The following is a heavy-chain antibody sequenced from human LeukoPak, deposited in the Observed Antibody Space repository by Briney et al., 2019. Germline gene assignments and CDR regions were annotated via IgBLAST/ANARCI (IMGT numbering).Heavy chain of an antibody. CDR3: ARSYCSSTSCFAFDI. D-gene: IGHD2-2*01. Sequence: GGSLRLSCAAYGFTVSSNYMSWVRQAPGKGLEWVSVIYSGGSTYYADSVKGRFTISRDNSKNTLYLQMNSLRAEDTAVYYCARSYCSSTSCFAFDIWGQGTMVTVSS. CDR2: IYSGGST. CDR1: GFTVSSNY. V-gene: IGHV3-66*02. J-gene: IGHJ3*02.